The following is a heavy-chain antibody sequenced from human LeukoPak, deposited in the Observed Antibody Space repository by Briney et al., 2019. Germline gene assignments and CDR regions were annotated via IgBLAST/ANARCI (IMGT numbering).Heavy chain of an antibody. CDR1: GFTFSSYS. CDR2: ISSGSSTI. J-gene: IGHJ3*02. CDR3: ARGPSGGDAFAI. V-gene: IGHV3-48*01. Sequence: PGGSLRLSCAASGFTFSSYSMNWVRQAPGKGLEWVSYISSGSSTIYYADSVKGRFTISRDNAKNSLYLQMNSLRAEDTAVYYCARGPSGGDAFAIWGQGTMVTVSS. D-gene: IGHD6-25*01.